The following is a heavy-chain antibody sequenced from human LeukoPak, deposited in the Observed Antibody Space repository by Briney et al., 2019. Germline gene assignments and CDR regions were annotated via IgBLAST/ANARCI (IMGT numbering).Heavy chain of an antibody. CDR2: ISYIGST. J-gene: IGHJ3*02. CDR3: ARDLVTVTKGFDI. Sequence: SETLSLTCAVSDDSFSSHYWTWIRQPPGKGLEWIGYISYIGSTNYNPSLKSRVTISIDTSKNQFSLKLSSVTAADTAVYYCARDLVTVTKGFDIWGQGTMVSVYS. CDR1: DDSFSSHY. V-gene: IGHV4-59*11. D-gene: IGHD4-17*01.